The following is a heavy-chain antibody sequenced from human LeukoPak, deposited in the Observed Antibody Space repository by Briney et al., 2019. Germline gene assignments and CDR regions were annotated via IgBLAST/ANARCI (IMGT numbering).Heavy chain of an antibody. CDR3: AKDWAVVVVAARCFDY. V-gene: IGHV3-23*01. CDR1: GFTFSSYA. Sequence: GGSLRLSCAASGFTFSSYAMSWVRQAPGKGLEWVSAISGSGGSTYYADSVKGRFTISRDNSKNTLYLQMNSLRAEDTAVYYCAKDWAVVVVAARCFDYWGQGTLVTVSS. D-gene: IGHD2-15*01. J-gene: IGHJ4*02. CDR2: ISGSGGST.